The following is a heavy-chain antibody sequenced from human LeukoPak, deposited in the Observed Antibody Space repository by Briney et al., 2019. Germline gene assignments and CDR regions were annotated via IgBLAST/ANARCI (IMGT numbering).Heavy chain of an antibody. V-gene: IGHV3-15*01. D-gene: IGHD3-3*01. J-gene: IGHJ5*02. CDR1: GFTFSSYG. CDR3: TTEGYNFWSGYYS. CDR2: IRSKTDGGTT. Sequence: GGTLRLSCAASGFTFSSYGMSWVRQAPGKGLEWVGRIRSKTDGGTTHSAAPVKGRFTISRDDSRKTLYLQMSSLKTEDTAVYYCTTEGYNFWSGYYSWGQGTLVTVSS.